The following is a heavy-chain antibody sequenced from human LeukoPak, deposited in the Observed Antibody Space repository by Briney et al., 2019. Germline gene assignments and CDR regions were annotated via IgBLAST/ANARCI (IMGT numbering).Heavy chain of an antibody. J-gene: IGHJ6*03. D-gene: IGHD5-12*01. Sequence: GGSLRLSCAASGFTFSSYEMNWVRQAPGKGLEWVAFIRYDGSNKYYADSVKGRFTISRDNSKNTLYLQMKSLRAEDTAVYYCAKGGGYEAQYYYYYLDAWGKGTKVTISS. CDR2: IRYDGSNK. CDR3: AKGGGYEAQYYYYYLDA. V-gene: IGHV3-30*02. CDR1: GFTFSSYE.